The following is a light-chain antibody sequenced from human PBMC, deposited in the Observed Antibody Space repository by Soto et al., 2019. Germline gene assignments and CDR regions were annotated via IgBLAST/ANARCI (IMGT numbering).Light chain of an antibody. J-gene: IGKJ4*01. CDR3: QQSYTSPLT. CDR2: AAS. CDR1: QSISNN. V-gene: IGKV1-39*01. Sequence: DIQMTQSPSSLSASVGDRVTVTCRASQSISNNLNWYQKKQGKAPTLLIFAASTLQTGVPSRFSGSGFGTDFTPTISSLQLEDFATYYCQQSYTSPLTFGGGTKVDVK.